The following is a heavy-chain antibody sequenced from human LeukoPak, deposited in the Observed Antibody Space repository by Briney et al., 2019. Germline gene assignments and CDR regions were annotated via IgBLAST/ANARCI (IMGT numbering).Heavy chain of an antibody. J-gene: IGHJ4*02. D-gene: IGHD5-12*01. CDR3: ARHDKGYSGYVTLDY. CDR1: GYIFTSYW. CDR2: INPGYSDI. Sequence: GXSLQISCQGSGYIFTSYWIGWVRQLPGKGLEWMGIINPGYSDIRYSPSFQGQVTISADKSISTAYLQWSTLKASDTAIYYCARHDKGYSGYVTLDYWGQGTLVTVSS. V-gene: IGHV5-51*01.